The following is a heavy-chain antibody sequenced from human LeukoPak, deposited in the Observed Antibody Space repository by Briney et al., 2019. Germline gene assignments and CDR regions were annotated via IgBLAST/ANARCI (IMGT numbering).Heavy chain of an antibody. CDR2: ISSGSSDI. V-gene: IGHV3-21*01. CDR3: ARLTGVVNAFDY. Sequence: PGGSLRLSCAASGFTFSSYMNWVRQAPGKGLEWVSSISSGSSDISYADSVKGRFTISRDNAKYSLYLQVNSLRAEDTAVYYCARLTGVVNAFDYWGQGTLVTVSS. CDR1: GFTFSSY. J-gene: IGHJ4*02. D-gene: IGHD5-18*01.